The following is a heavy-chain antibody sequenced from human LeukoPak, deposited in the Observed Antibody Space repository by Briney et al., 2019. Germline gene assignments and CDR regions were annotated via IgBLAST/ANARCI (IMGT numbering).Heavy chain of an antibody. D-gene: IGHD3-3*01. CDR2: ISSSGSTI. CDR3: ARSLAWIDSKTGAGDY. V-gene: IGHV3-11*04. Sequence: KPGGSLRLSCAASGFTFSDYYMSWIRQAPGKGLEGVSYISSSGSTIYYADSVKGRFTISRDNAKNSLYLQMNSLRAEDTAVYYCARSLAWIDSKTGAGDYWGQGTLVTVSS. J-gene: IGHJ4*02. CDR1: GFTFSDYY.